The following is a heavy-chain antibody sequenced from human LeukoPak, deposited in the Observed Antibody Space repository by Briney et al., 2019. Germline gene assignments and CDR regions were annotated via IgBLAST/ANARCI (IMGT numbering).Heavy chain of an antibody. J-gene: IGHJ3*02. D-gene: IGHD6-13*01. Sequence: ASVKVSCTASGYTFTSYGISWVRQAPGQGLEWMGWISAYNGNTNYAQKLQGRVTMTTDTSTSTAYMELRSLRSDDTAVYYCARVAAAAGRDAFDIWGQGTMVTVSS. CDR3: ARVAAAAGRDAFDI. CDR2: ISAYNGNT. V-gene: IGHV1-18*01. CDR1: GYTFTSYG.